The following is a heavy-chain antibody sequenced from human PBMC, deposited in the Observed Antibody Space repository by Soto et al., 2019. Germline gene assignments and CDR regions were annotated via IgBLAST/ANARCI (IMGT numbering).Heavy chain of an antibody. CDR2: ISAYNGNT. V-gene: IGHV1-18*01. CDR3: ARGRYGDY. D-gene: IGHD1-1*01. CDR1: GYTFTSYG. J-gene: IGHJ4*02. Sequence: QVHLVQSGAEVKKPGASVKVSCKASGYTFTSYGITWVRQAPGQVLEWMGWISAYNGNTDYAQKVQGRGSVARDPSTSTAYMVVMHRISADTAVHYCARGRYGDYWGQGALVSVSS.